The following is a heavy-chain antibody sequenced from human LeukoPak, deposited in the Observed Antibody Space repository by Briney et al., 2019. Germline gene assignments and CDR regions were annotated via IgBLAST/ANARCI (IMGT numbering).Heavy chain of an antibody. CDR2: INHSGST. J-gene: IGHJ4*02. CDR1: GGSFSGYY. V-gene: IGHV4-34*01. D-gene: IGHD6-6*01. CDR3: ARGGGSSAEGFGY. Sequence: SETLSLTCAVYGGSFSGYYWSWIRQPPGKGLEGVGEINHSGSTNYNPSLKSRVTISVDTSKNQFSLKLSSVTAADTAVYYCARGGGSSAEGFGYWGQGTLVTVSS.